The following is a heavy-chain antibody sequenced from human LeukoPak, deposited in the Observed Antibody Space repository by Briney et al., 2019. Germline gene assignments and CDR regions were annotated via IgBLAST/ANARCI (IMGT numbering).Heavy chain of an antibody. D-gene: IGHD1-1*01. CDR1: GGSISSYY. J-gene: IGHJ6*03. CDR2: IHYSGTT. Sequence: SETLSLTCTVSGGSISSYYWSWIRQPPGQGLVWIGYIHYSGTTNYNPSLKGRVTISVDTSKNQFSLKLTSVTAADTAVYYCARVSWFPGTSYYYMDVWGKGTTVTVSS. CDR3: ARVSWFPGTSYYYMDV. V-gene: IGHV4-59*01.